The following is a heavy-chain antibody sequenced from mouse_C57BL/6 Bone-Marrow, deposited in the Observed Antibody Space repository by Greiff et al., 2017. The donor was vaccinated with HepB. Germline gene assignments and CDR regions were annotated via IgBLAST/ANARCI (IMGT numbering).Heavy chain of an antibody. V-gene: IGHV7-1*01. D-gene: IGHD2-2*01. CDR3: ARDAEDGYDGGFAY. J-gene: IGHJ3*01. Sequence: EVKLMASGGGLVQSGRSLRLSCATSGFTFSAFYMEWVRQAPGKGLEWIAASRNKANDNTTEYSASGKGRFIVSRDTSQSMLYLQMNALRAEDNAMYYCARDAEDGYDGGFAYWGQGALVAVSA. CDR1: GFTFSAFY. CDR2: SRNKANDNTT.